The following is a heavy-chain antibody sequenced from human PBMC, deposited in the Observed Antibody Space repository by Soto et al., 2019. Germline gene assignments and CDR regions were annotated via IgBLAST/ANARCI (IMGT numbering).Heavy chain of an antibody. CDR2: INHSGST. CDR3: ARGRIWGSYRYKGASDY. CDR1: GGSFSGYY. J-gene: IGHJ4*02. Sequence: QVQLQQWGAGLLKPSETLSLTCAVYGGSFSGYYWSWIRQPPGKGLEWIGEINHSGSTNYNPSLKSRVTISVDTSKNQFSLKLSSVTAADTAVYYCARGRIWGSYRYKGASDYWGQGTLVTVSS. V-gene: IGHV4-34*01. D-gene: IGHD3-16*02.